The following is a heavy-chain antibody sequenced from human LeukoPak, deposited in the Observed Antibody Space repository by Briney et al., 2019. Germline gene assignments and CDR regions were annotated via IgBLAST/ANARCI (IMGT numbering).Heavy chain of an antibody. D-gene: IGHD4-17*01. V-gene: IGHV3-30-3*01. Sequence: GGSLRLSCAASGFTFSSYAMSWVRQAPGKGLEWVSAIAYDGSSKYYADSVKGRFTISGDNSKTTLYLEMNRLRPEDSAVYYCARERETNYGDYGTFEYWGQGTLVTVSS. CDR3: ARERETNYGDYGTFEY. J-gene: IGHJ4*02. CDR1: GFTFSSYA. CDR2: IAYDGSSK.